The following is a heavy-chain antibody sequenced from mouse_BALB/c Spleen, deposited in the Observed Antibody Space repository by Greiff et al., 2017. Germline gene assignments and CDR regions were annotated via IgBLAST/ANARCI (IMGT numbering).Heavy chain of an antibody. CDR3: ARGYYGYDY. Sequence: EVQLQESGPGLVKPSQSLSLTCTVTGYSITSDYAWNWIRQFPGNKLEWMGYISYSGSTSYNPSLKSRISITRDTSKNQFFLQLNSVTTEDTATYYCARGYYGYDYWGQGTTLTVSS. V-gene: IGHV3-2*02. J-gene: IGHJ2*01. CDR2: ISYSGST. CDR1: GYSITSDYA. D-gene: IGHD1-2*01.